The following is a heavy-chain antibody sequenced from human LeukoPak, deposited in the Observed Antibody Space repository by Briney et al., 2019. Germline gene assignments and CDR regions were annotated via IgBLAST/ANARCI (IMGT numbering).Heavy chain of an antibody. Sequence: SETLSLTCTVSGGSISSYYWSWIRQPPGKGLEWIGYIYYSGSTNYNPSLKSRVTISVDTSKNQFSLELSSVTAADTAVYYCARTPVWYSSSYPKFDYWGQGTLVTVSS. D-gene: IGHD6-13*01. J-gene: IGHJ4*02. CDR3: ARTPVWYSSSYPKFDY. CDR2: IYYSGST. CDR1: GGSISSYY. V-gene: IGHV4-59*01.